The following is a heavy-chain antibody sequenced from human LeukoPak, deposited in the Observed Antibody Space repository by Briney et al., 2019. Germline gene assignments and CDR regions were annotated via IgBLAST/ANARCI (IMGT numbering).Heavy chain of an antibody. CDR3: ARAYYDSSGYYIGYYFDY. CDR2: IYSGGST. J-gene: IGHJ4*02. Sequence: GGSLRLSCAASGFTVSSDYMSWVRQAPGKGLEWVSVIYSGGSTYYADSVKGRFTISRDNSKNTLYLQMNSLRAEDTAVYYCARAYYDSSGYYIGYYFDYWGQGTLVTVSS. D-gene: IGHD3-22*01. CDR1: GFTVSSDY. V-gene: IGHV3-53*01.